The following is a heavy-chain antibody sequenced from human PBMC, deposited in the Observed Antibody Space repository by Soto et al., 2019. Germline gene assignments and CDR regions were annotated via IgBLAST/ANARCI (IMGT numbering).Heavy chain of an antibody. CDR1: VGSISSYY. CDR3: AREMDSSRWFDP. Sequence: SETLSLTCTVSVGSISSYYWIWIRQPPGKGLEWIGYIYYSGSTNYNPSLKSRVTISVDTSKNQFSLKLSSVTAADTAVYYCAREMDSSRWFDPWGQGTLVTVSS. J-gene: IGHJ5*02. V-gene: IGHV4-59*01. D-gene: IGHD6-13*01. CDR2: IYYSGST.